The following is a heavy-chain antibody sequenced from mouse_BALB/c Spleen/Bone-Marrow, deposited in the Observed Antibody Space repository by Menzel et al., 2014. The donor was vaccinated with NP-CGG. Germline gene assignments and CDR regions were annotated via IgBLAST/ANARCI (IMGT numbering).Heavy chain of an antibody. V-gene: IGHV5-6-5*01. CDR1: GITVSSYA. CDR3: ARGGMTPFDF. CDR2: IGSGGRK. D-gene: IGHD2-13*01. J-gene: IGHJ2*01. Sequence: EVKVEESGGGLVRPGGSLKLSCEASGITVSSYAMSWVRQTPEKRLEWVASIGSGGRKHYLDSVEGRLTISRDNARNILYLQVSRLRSEDTAMYYCARGGMTPFDFWGQGITLTVSS.